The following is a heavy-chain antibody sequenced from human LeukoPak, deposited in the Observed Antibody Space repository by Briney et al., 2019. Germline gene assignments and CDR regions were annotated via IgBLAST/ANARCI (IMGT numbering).Heavy chain of an antibody. CDR3: AAGTGTSDFDH. CDR2: VKSKSDGGAI. D-gene: IGHD1-7*01. V-gene: IGHV3-15*01. Sequence: GGSLRLSCAASGFTFSSYAMSWVRQAPGKGLEWVGRVKSKSDGGAIDYAAPVKGRFIISRDDSKNMVYLQMNSLKTEVTAVYFCAAGTGTSDFDHWGQGTLVTVSS. J-gene: IGHJ4*02. CDR1: GFTFSSYA.